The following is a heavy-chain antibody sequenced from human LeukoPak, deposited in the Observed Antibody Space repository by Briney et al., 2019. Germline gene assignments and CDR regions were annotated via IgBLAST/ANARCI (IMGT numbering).Heavy chain of an antibody. Sequence: SETLSLTCTVSGGSLGNYYWSWIRQPPGQGLEWVGYVYYTGYTTYNPSLKSRVTISVDMSQNKFSLILTSVTAADTAVYYCARHRGDPITPYNYFDPWGQGTLVTVSS. CDR1: GGSLGNYY. CDR2: VYYTGYT. V-gene: IGHV4-59*01. D-gene: IGHD3-3*01. CDR3: ARHRGDPITPYNYFDP. J-gene: IGHJ5*01.